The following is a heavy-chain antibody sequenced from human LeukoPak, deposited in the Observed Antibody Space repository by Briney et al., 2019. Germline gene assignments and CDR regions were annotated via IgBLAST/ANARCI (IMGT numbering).Heavy chain of an antibody. D-gene: IGHD1-26*01. V-gene: IGHV3-21*01. CDR2: ISSSSSYI. CDR3: ARDRQEWGYFDY. J-gene: IGHJ4*02. CDR1: GFTFSSYW. Sequence: GGSLRLSCAASGFTFSSYWMTWVRQAPGKGLEWVPSISSSSSYIYYADSVKGRFTISRDNAKNSLYLQMNSLRAEDTAVYYCARDRQEWGYFDYWGQGTLVTVSS.